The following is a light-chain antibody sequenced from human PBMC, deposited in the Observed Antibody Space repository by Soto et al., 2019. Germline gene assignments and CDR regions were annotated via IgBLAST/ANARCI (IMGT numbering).Light chain of an antibody. J-gene: IGKJ4*01. Sequence: EIIVTQSPATLSVSPGERATLSCRASERDSSTIAWYQQTPGQAPRLLTYGASTRATVIPPRFSGSGSGTEFTLSISSLQSTDFAVYYCQQYYDWPSLTFGGGTKVDIK. CDR2: GAS. V-gene: IGKV3-15*01. CDR1: ERDSST. CDR3: QQYYDWPSLT.